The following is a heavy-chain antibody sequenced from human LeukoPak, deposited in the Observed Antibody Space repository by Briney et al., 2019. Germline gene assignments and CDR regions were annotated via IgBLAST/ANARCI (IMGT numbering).Heavy chain of an antibody. Sequence: GGSLRLSCAASGFTFSTYWMHWVRQAPGKGLVWVSRINSDGSSTNYADSEKGRFTISRDNAKNTLYLQMNSLSAEDTAVYYCARVGRGYGEDAFDYWGHGTLVTVYS. CDR2: INSDGSST. CDR3: ARVGRGYGEDAFDY. D-gene: IGHD4-17*01. CDR1: GFTFSTYW. V-gene: IGHV3-74*01. J-gene: IGHJ4*01.